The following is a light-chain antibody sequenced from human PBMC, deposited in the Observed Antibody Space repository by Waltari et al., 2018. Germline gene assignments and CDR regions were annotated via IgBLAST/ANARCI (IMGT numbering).Light chain of an antibody. CDR3: QVLNSFPVT. CDR2: SAS. Sequence: DIQLTQSPSFLSASIGDGVTITCRASQDISTYLAWYQQKPGKAPNLLLYSASTLQSGVPSRFSGSGSGTDFTLTISSLQPEDFVTYYCQVLNSFPVTFGQGTRLEIK. CDR1: QDISTY. V-gene: IGKV1-9*01. J-gene: IGKJ5*01.